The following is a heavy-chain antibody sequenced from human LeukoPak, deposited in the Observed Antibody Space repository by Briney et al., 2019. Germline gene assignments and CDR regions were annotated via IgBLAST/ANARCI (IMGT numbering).Heavy chain of an antibody. Sequence: ETLSLTCTVSGYSISSGYYWGWIRQPPGKGLEWIGSIYHSGSTYYNPSLKSRVPISVDTAKNQFSLELSSVTAADTAVYYCARGDKGGFRSDYWGQGTLVTVSS. D-gene: IGHD2-15*01. J-gene: IGHJ4*02. CDR1: GYSISSGYY. V-gene: IGHV4-38-2*02. CDR3: ARGDKGGFRSDY. CDR2: IYHSGST.